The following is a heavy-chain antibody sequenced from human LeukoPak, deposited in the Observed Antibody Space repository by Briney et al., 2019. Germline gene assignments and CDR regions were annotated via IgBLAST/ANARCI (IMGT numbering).Heavy chain of an antibody. J-gene: IGHJ4*02. CDR2: ISGSGGST. CDR3: AKKWGVGTTTLDYFDY. V-gene: IGHV3-23*01. D-gene: IGHD1-26*01. Sequence: PGGSLRLSCAASGFTFSSYAMSWVRQAPGKGLEWVSAISGSGGSTYYADSVKGRSTISRDNSKNTLYLQMNSLTDEDTAVYYCAKKWGVGTTTLDYFDYWGQGTLVTVSS. CDR1: GFTFSSYA.